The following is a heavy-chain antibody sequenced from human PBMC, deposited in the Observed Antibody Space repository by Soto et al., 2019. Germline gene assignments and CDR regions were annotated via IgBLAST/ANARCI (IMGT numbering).Heavy chain of an antibody. CDR2: INHSGST. Sequence: SETLSLTCAVYGGSFSGYYWNWSRQPPGKGLEWIGEINHSGSTNYNPSLKSRVTISVDTSKNQFSLKLSSVTAADTAVYYCETTQWIHYYYGMGVWGQGTTV. CDR3: ETTQWIHYYYGMGV. V-gene: IGHV4-34*01. CDR1: GGSFSGYY. J-gene: IGHJ6*02. D-gene: IGHD5-12*01.